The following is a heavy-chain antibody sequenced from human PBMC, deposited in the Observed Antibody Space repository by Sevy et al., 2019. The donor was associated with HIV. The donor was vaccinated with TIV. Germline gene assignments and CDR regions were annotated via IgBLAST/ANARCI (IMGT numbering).Heavy chain of an antibody. J-gene: IGHJ4*02. V-gene: IGHV4-34*01. CDR3: ARTRYITMIGYYFDY. D-gene: IGHD3-22*01. CDR2: INHSGST. Sequence: SETLSLTCAVYGGSFSGYYWSWIRQPPGKGLEWIGEINHSGSTNYNPSLKSRVTISVDTSKNQFSLKVSSVTAADTAVYYCARTRYITMIGYYFDYWGQRTLVTVSS. CDR1: GGSFSGYY.